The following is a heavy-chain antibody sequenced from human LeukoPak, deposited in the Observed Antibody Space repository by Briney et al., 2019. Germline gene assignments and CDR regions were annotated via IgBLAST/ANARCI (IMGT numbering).Heavy chain of an antibody. J-gene: IGHJ4*02. CDR3: ARGTTSSPYYDYVWGSYRQYYFDY. CDR1: GYTFTSYD. Sequence: ASVKVSCKASGYTFTSYDINWVRQATGQGLEWMGWMNPNSGNTGYAQKFQGRVTMTTDTSTSTAYMELRSLRSDDTAVYHCARGTTSSPYYDYVWGSYRQYYFDYWGQGTLVTVSS. CDR2: MNPNSGNT. V-gene: IGHV1-8*01. D-gene: IGHD3-16*02.